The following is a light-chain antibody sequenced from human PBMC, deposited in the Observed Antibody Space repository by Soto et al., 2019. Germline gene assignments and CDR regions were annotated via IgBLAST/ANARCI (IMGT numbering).Light chain of an antibody. Sequence: QSALTQPASVSGSPGQSITISCTGTSSDVGGYNYVSRYQQHPGKAPKLMIYDVSNRPSGVSNRFSGSKSGNTASLTISGLQAEDEADYYCSSYTSSSRVFGGGTQLTVL. CDR2: DVS. V-gene: IGLV2-14*01. J-gene: IGLJ2*01. CDR1: SSDVGGYNY. CDR3: SSYTSSSRV.